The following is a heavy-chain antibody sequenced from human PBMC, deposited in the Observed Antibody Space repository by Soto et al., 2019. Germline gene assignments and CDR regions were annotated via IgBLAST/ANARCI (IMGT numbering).Heavy chain of an antibody. D-gene: IGHD6-13*01. CDR1: GGSISSNY. Sequence: PSETLSLTCTVSGGSISSNYWTWIRQPPGKGLEWIGYVYNSGSTNYNPSLKSRVTISEDTSKSQFSLRVNSMTAADTAVYYCARYRREAVAGYTLDNWGQGILVTVSS. CDR3: ARYRREAVAGYTLDN. J-gene: IGHJ4*02. V-gene: IGHV4-59*01. CDR2: VYNSGST.